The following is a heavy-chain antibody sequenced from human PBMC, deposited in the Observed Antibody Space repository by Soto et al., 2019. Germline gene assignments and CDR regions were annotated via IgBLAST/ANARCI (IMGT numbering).Heavy chain of an antibody. CDR1: GFTFRSYG. J-gene: IGHJ6*02. V-gene: IGHV3-30*18. CDR2: MSFDGSNK. CDR3: AKEFGWELQLTHPYYNYGMDV. Sequence: GGSLRLSCAASGFTFRSYGMHWVRQAPGKGLEWVALMSFDGSNKYYADSVRGRFTISSDNSKSTLYLQMDILRPEDTAVYYCAKEFGWELQLTHPYYNYGMDVWGQGTTVTVSS. D-gene: IGHD1-1*01.